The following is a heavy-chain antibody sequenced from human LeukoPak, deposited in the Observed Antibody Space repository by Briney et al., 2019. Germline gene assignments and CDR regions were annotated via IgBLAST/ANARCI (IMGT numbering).Heavy chain of an antibody. D-gene: IGHD6-19*01. J-gene: IGHJ4*02. Sequence: GGSLRLSCAASGFTFHIYEMNWVRPAPGKGLAWVSYISSSGSTISYADSERGLFTISRYNAKNSLYLQKNSLRAGDRAVYYWARGGVYRSGWYGDYWGQGTLVTVSS. V-gene: IGHV3-48*03. CDR1: GFTFHIYE. CDR2: ISSSGSTI. CDR3: ARGGVYRSGWYGDY.